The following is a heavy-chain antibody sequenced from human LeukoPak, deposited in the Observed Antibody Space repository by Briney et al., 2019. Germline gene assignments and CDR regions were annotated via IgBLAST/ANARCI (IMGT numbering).Heavy chain of an antibody. CDR3: ASGSYGSGSYYWSEY. Sequence: PSETLSLTCTVSGGSISSGGYYWSWIRQHPGKGLEWIGYIYYSGSTYYNPSLKSRVTISVDTSKNQFSLKLSSVTAADTAVYYCASGSYGSGSYYWSEYWGQGTLVTVSS. D-gene: IGHD3-10*01. CDR1: GGSISSGGYY. V-gene: IGHV4-31*03. CDR2: IYYSGST. J-gene: IGHJ4*02.